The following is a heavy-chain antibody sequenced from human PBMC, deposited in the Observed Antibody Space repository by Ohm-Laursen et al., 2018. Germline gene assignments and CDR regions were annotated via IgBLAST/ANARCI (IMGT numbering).Heavy chain of an antibody. Sequence: TLSLTCSVYGGSFSGYSWSWIRQPPGKGLEWIGEINHSGSTNYNPSLKSRVTISVDTSKNQFSLKLSSVTAADTAVYYCARLNSSIAVAGTGVYYFDYWGQGTLVTVSS. CDR3: ARLNSSIAVAGTGVYYFDY. J-gene: IGHJ4*02. V-gene: IGHV4-34*01. D-gene: IGHD6-19*01. CDR1: GGSFSGYS. CDR2: INHSGST.